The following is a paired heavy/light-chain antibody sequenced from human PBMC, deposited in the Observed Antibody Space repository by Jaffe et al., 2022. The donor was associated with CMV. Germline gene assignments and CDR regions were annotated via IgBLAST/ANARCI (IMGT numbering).Heavy chain of an antibody. Sequence: QLQLQESGPRLVKPSETLSLTCTVSGGSISSSSYYWGWIRQPPGKGLEWIGTIYYNGGTQYNPSLKSRVTISVDTSKNQFSLKLSSVTAADTAVYYCAREIRIPAAGTGDYWGQGTLVTVSS. V-gene: IGHV4-39*02. J-gene: IGHJ4*02. CDR2: IYYNGGT. CDR1: GGSISSSSYY. D-gene: IGHD6-13*01. CDR3: AREIRIPAAGTGDY.
Light chain of an antibody. CDR1: SGHSNYA. V-gene: IGLV4-69*01. CDR3: QTWGTGTQRV. J-gene: IGLJ3*02. CDR2: LNSDGSH. Sequence: QLVLTQSPSASASLGASVKLTCTLSSGHSNYAIAWHQQQPERGPRYLMKLNSDGSHNKGDGIPDRFSGSSSGAERYLTISSLQSEDEADYYCQTWGTGTQRVFGGGTKLTVL.